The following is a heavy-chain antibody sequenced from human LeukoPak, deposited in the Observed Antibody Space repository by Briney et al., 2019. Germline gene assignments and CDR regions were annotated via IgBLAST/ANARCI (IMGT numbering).Heavy chain of an antibody. CDR2: SADGGDI. CDR3: ARVRRDQGASYYYYGMDV. Sequence: GGSLRLSCAASGFIFSNNIMNSVCQAPRKGLEWVSVSADGGDIYYADSVQGRFTISRDNAKNSLYLQMNSLRAEDTAVYYCARVRRDQGASYYYYGMDVWGQGTTVTVSS. D-gene: IGHD1-26*01. V-gene: IGHV3-21*04. CDR1: GFIFSNNI. J-gene: IGHJ6*02.